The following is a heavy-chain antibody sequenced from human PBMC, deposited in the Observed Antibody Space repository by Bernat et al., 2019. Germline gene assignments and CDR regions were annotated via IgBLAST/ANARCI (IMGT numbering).Heavy chain of an antibody. CDR2: IKQDVSEK. Sequence: EVQLVESGGGLVQPGGSLRLSCAASGFTFSSYWMSWVRQAPGKGLEWVANIKQDVSEKYYVDSVKGRFTISRDNAKNSLYLQMNSLRAEDTAVYYCARGDSSSGYYYSEYFQHWGQGTLVTVSS. V-gene: IGHV3-7*03. CDR3: ARGDSSSGYYYSEYFQH. J-gene: IGHJ1*01. CDR1: GFTFSSYW. D-gene: IGHD3-22*01.